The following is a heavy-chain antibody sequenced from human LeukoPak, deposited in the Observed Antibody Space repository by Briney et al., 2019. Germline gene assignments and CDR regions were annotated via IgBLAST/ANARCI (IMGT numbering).Heavy chain of an antibody. CDR3: ARGAVALWFGEAYNWFDP. Sequence: ASVKVSCKASGGTFSSYAISWVRQAPGQGLEWMGGIIPIFGTANYAQKFQGRVTITADESTSTAYMELSSLRSEDTAVYYCARGAVALWFGEAYNWFDPWGQGTPVTVSS. J-gene: IGHJ5*02. CDR1: GGTFSSYA. V-gene: IGHV1-69*13. D-gene: IGHD3-10*01. CDR2: IIPIFGTA.